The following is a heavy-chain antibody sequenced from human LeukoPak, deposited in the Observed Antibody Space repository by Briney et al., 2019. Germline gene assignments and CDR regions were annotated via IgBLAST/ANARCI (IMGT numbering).Heavy chain of an antibody. V-gene: IGHV1-18*04. D-gene: IGHD2-15*01. J-gene: IGHJ3*02. CDR3: ARSPYCSGGSCSGRGAFDI. CDR2: ISAYNGNT. CDR1: GYAFSDHF. Sequence: ASVKVSCKGSGYAFSDHFIHWVRQAPGQGLEWMGWISAYNGNTNYAQKLQGRVTMTTDTSTSTAYMELRSLRSDDTAVYYCARSPYCSGGSCSGRGAFDIWGQGTMVTVSS.